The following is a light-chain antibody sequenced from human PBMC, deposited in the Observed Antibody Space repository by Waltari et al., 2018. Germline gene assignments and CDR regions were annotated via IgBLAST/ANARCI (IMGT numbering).Light chain of an antibody. V-gene: IGKV1-5*03. CDR1: QSINTW. Sequence: IQMTQSPSTLSAPVGDSVTITCRASQSINTWLAWYQQKPGTAPKLPIYEASTLQTGVPSRFSGTGSGTDFTLTISSLQPDDFATYYCQQYNSYSLYTFGQGTKLEI. CDR3: QQYNSYSLYT. CDR2: EAS. J-gene: IGKJ2*01.